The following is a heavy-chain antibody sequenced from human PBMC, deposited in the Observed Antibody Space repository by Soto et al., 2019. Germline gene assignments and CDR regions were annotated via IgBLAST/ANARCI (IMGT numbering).Heavy chain of an antibody. CDR1: GGSITSYY. D-gene: IGHD2-2*01. CDR2: IYSDGTT. V-gene: IGHV4-4*07. J-gene: IGHJ6*02. Sequence: QVHLQESGPGLVKPSETLSLICTVSGGSITSYYWSWVRQPVGKGLEWVGRIYSDGTTNYSPSLNSRVTMSLDTSQNQFSLWRSSVTAADTAIYYCSRVDCSNTNCRTRGMDVWGQGTTVTVSS. CDR3: SRVDCSNTNCRTRGMDV.